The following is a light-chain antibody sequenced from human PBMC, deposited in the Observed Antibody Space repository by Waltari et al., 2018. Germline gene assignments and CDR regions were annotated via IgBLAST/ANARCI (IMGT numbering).Light chain of an antibody. CDR3: SSYTTSRTLV. CDR2: EVN. CDR1: NSDVGGWNF. Sequence: QSALTQPASVSGSPGQSITISCTGTNSDVGGWNFVSWYHQHPGKAPKLLIFEVNNRPPGISGRFSASKSGNTASLTISGLQAEDEADYYCSSYTTSRTLVFGGGTRLTVL. V-gene: IGLV2-14*01. J-gene: IGLJ3*02.